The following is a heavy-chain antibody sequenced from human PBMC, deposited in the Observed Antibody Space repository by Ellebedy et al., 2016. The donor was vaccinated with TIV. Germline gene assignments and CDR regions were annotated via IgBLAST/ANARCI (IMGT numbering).Heavy chain of an antibody. CDR2: IYPTGST. J-gene: IGHJ6*02. CDR3: ARVSGDYYFFMDV. Sequence: MRGGSLRLSCTVSGGSKRSYYWSWNRQPAGKGLEWVGRIYPTGSTSYSPTLKSRITMSIDTSKNQFSLKMTSVTAADTAVYYCARVSGDYYFFMDVWGQGTTVTVSS. D-gene: IGHD1-26*01. V-gene: IGHV4-4*07. CDR1: GGSKRSYY.